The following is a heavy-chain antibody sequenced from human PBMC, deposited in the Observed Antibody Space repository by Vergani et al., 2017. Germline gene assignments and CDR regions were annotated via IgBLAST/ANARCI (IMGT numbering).Heavy chain of an antibody. CDR3: ARHTTYTDS. CDR2: IYPADSDT. Sequence: EVELVQSGPEMRKPGESLKISCKGSEYSFGNDWIGWVRQMPGKGLEWMGIIYPADSDTRYSPSFQGQVTISADKSISTAFLPWDSLKASDTALYYCARHTTYTDSWGQGTLVTVSS. CDR1: EYSFGNDW. J-gene: IGHJ4*02. D-gene: IGHD1-1*01. V-gene: IGHV5-51*01.